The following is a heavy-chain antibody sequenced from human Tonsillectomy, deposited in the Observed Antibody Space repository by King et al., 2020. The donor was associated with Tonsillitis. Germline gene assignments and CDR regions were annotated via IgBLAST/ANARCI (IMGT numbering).Heavy chain of an antibody. V-gene: IGHV1-18*01. Sequence: VQLVESGAEVKKPGASVKVSCKASGYTFISSGISWVRQAPGQGLEWMGWITVYNGNTNYAQKSQDRVTMTTDTSTSTAYMELRSLTFDDSAMYYCARVVGIAPVGGVDQHWGQGALVTVSS. CDR1: GYTFISSG. CDR2: ITVYNGNT. J-gene: IGHJ1*01. D-gene: IGHD6-13*01. CDR3: ARVVGIAPVGGVDQH.